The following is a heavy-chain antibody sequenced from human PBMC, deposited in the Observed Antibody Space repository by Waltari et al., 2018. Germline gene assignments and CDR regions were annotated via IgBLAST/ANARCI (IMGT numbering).Heavy chain of an antibody. CDR1: GYTFTAYS. CDR2: ISPNSGVT. D-gene: IGHD4-4*01. J-gene: IGHJ4*02. CDR3: AKDLQGSIDS. Sequence: QVQLVQSGAEVKEPGASVMVSCKASGYTFTAYSIHWVRLAPGQGLEWMGRISPNSGVTTYAQKFQGRVTMTRDTSISTAYMELSRLRSDDTAFYYCAKDLQGSIDSWGQGTPLAVSS. V-gene: IGHV1-2*06.